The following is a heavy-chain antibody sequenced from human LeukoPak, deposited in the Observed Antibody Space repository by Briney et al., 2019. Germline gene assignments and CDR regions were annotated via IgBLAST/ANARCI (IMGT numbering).Heavy chain of an antibody. V-gene: IGHV3-33*01. J-gene: IGHJ4*02. D-gene: IGHD3-3*01. CDR3: ARDRVFTIFGH. Sequence: GGSLRLSCAASGFTFSSYGMHWVRQAPGKGLEWVAVIWYDGSNKYYADPVKGRFTISRDNSKNTLYLQMNSLRAEDTAVYYCARDRVFTIFGHWGQGTLVTVSS. CDR1: GFTFSSYG. CDR2: IWYDGSNK.